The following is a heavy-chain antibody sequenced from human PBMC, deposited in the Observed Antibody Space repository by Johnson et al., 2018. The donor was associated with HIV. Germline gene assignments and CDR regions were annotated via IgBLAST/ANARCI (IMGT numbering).Heavy chain of an antibody. Sequence: VQLVESGGGLVQPGRSLRLSCAASGFTFDDYAMHWVRQAPGKGLEWVSGISWNSGSIGYADSVKGRFTISRDNSKNTLYLQMNSLIAEDTAVYYCARERKNGIAAAGPGAFDIWGQGTMVTVSS. D-gene: IGHD6-13*01. V-gene: IGHV3-9*01. J-gene: IGHJ3*02. CDR1: GFTFDDYA. CDR3: ARERKNGIAAAGPGAFDI. CDR2: ISWNSGSI.